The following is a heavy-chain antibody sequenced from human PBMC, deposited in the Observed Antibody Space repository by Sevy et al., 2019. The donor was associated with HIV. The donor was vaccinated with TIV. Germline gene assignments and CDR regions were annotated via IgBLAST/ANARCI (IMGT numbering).Heavy chain of an antibody. CDR1: SYTFSNYG. J-gene: IGHJ4*02. V-gene: IGHV1-18*03. CDR3: ARGYSSTYYGSVDY. Sequence: ASVKVSCKASSYTFSNYGITWVRQAPGQGLEWVGWISGFNGNTKYAQKFQGRVTVTTDTSTTTVYMELRSLRSDDMAVYYCARGYSSTYYGSVDYWGQGTLVTVSS. D-gene: IGHD6-13*01. CDR2: ISGFNGNT.